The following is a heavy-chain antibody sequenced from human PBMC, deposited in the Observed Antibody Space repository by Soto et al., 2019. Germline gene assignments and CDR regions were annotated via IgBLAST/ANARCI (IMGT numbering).Heavy chain of an antibody. Sequence: QVQLQESGPGLVKPTETLSLTCTVSGGSISSYYLSWFRQPPGKGLEWIGYIYYSGSTNYNPSLKSRVTISVEPSKNQFSLKLSSVTAADTAVYYCARNADYSMYYFDYWGQGTLVTVSS. CDR3: ARNADYSMYYFDY. D-gene: IGHD2-21*01. CDR2: IYYSGST. CDR1: GGSISSYY. J-gene: IGHJ4*02. V-gene: IGHV4-59*01.